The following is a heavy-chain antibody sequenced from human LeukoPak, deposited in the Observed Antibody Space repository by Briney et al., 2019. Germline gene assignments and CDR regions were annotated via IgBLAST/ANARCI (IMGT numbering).Heavy chain of an antibody. CDR3: ARDLT. V-gene: IGHV3-53*01. D-gene: IGHD3-9*01. CDR2: IYSAGST. CDR1: GFTVSSNY. J-gene: IGHJ4*02. Sequence: GGSLRLSCAASGFTVSSNYMSWVRQAPGKGLEWVAVIYSAGSTYYTASVEGRFTISRDKSKNTLSLQMNSLRAEDTAVYYCARDLTGGRGPRVTVS.